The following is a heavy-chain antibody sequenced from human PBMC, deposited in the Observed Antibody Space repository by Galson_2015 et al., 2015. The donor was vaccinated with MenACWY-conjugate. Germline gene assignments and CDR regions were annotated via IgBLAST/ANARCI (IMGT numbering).Heavy chain of an antibody. CDR1: GFTFNSHG. D-gene: IGHD1-26*01. V-gene: IGHV3-33*06. CDR3: AKRGAITASIWKDAFDI. J-gene: IGHJ3*02. CDR2: IWYDGSNK. Sequence: SLRLSCAASGFTFNSHGMHWVRQAPGKGLEWVAVIWYDGSNKYYADSVKGRFTISRDNSKNTVYLQMDSLRAEDTAMYYCAKRGAITASIWKDAFDIRGQGTMVTVSS.